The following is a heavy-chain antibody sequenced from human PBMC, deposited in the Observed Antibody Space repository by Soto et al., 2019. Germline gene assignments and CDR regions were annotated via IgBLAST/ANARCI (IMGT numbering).Heavy chain of an antibody. D-gene: IGHD3-22*01. V-gene: IGHV3-11*06. CDR2: ISSSSSYT. CDR3: ARSVSHSSGYYYRGVRWFDP. J-gene: IGHJ5*02. CDR1: GFTFSDYY. Sequence: PGGSLRLSCAASGFTFSDYYTSWIRQAPGKGLEWVSYISSSSSYTNYADSVKGRFTISRDNAKNSLYLQMNSLRAEDTAVYYCARSVSHSSGYYYRGVRWFDPWGQGTLVTVSS.